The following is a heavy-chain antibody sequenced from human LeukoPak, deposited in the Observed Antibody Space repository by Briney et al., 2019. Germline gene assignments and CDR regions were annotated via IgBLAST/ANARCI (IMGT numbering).Heavy chain of an antibody. CDR2: ISTYNGNT. V-gene: IGHV1-18*01. CDR1: GYTFTSHG. Sequence: ASVKVSCKASGYTFTSHGISWVRQAPGQGLEWMGWISTYNGNTNYAQKLQGRVSMTTDTSTSTAYMDLRSLRSDDTAVYYCAREVGDFWSGYYMSYYYYYMDVWGKGTTVTVSS. J-gene: IGHJ6*03. D-gene: IGHD3-3*01. CDR3: AREVGDFWSGYYMSYYYYYMDV.